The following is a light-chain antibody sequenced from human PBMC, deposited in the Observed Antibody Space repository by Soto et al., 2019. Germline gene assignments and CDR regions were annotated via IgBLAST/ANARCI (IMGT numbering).Light chain of an antibody. CDR2: GAS. J-gene: IGKJ4*01. Sequence: EXXXTQSXAXXXVSPGERATLSCRASQSVSSNLAWYQQKPGQAPRLLIYGASTRATGIPARFSGSGSGTEFTLTISSLQSEDFAVYYCQQYNNWPLTFGGGTKVEIK. CDR1: QSVSSN. V-gene: IGKV3-15*01. CDR3: QQYNNWPLT.